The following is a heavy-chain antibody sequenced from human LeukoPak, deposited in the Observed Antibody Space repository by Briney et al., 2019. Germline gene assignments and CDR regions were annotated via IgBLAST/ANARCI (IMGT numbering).Heavy chain of an antibody. CDR1: GDSISSWY. V-gene: IGHV4-59*01. CDR2: IYYSGTT. CDR3: ARVLRLDWYFDL. Sequence: SETLSLTCTVPGDSISSWYWSWIRQPPGKGLEWIGYIYYSGTTYYNPSLKSRVSISFDTSKNQFSLKLSSVTAADTAVYYCARVLRLDWYFDLWGRGTLVTVSS. J-gene: IGHJ2*01.